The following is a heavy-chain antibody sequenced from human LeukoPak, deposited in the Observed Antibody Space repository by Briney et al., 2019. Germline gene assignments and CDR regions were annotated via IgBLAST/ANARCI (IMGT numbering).Heavy chain of an antibody. CDR2: INPSGGST. J-gene: IGHJ5*02. CDR3: ARDNSVGETAWWFDP. Sequence: ASVKVSCKASGYSFTSYYMHWVRQAPGQGLEWMGLINPSGGSTTYAQKFQGRVTMTRDVFTSTDYMELTSLTSDDTAVYYCARDNSVGETAWWFDPWGQGTLVTVSS. D-gene: IGHD1-26*01. CDR1: GYSFTSYY. V-gene: IGHV1-46*01.